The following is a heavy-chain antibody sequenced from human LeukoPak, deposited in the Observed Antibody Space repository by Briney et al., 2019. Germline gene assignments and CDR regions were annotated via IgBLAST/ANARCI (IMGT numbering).Heavy chain of an antibody. D-gene: IGHD4-17*01. CDR3: ARTPNLDYGDYDWFDP. J-gene: IGHJ5*02. CDR1: GFTFSSYS. V-gene: IGHV3-21*01. CDR2: ISSSSSYI. Sequence: PGGSLRLSCAASGFTFSSYSMNWVRQAPGKGLEWVSSISSSSSYIYYADSVKGRFTISRDNAKNSLYLQMNSLRAEDTAVYYCARTPNLDYGDYDWFDPWGQGTLVTVSS.